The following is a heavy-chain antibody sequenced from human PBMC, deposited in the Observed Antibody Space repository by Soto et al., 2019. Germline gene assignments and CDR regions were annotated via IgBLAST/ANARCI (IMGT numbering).Heavy chain of an antibody. J-gene: IGHJ4*02. CDR3: ARDLSGETTPYFEL. Sequence: EEQLVESGGGLVQPGGSLRLSCAASGFAFSSYWMHWVRQTPGKGPVWVSRIYNDGSRTAYADSVKDRFTISRDNAKNTMYLQMSSLTVEDTAVYYCARDLSGETTPYFELWGQGTLVTVSS. CDR1: GFAFSSYW. V-gene: IGHV3-74*01. D-gene: IGHD1-1*01. CDR2: IYNDGSRT.